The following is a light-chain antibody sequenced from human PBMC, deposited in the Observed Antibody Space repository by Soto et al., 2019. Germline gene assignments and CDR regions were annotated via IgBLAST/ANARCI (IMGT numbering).Light chain of an antibody. CDR3: AAWDDSLNGPV. V-gene: IGLV1-44*01. CDR1: SSNIGGNA. J-gene: IGLJ3*02. CDR2: SYN. Sequence: QSVLTQPPSASGTPGQRVTISCSGSSSNIGGNAVNWYQQLPGTAPKLLIYSYNQRPSGVPDRFSGSESGTSASLAITGLQSEDEADYYCAAWDDSLNGPVFGGGTKLTVL.